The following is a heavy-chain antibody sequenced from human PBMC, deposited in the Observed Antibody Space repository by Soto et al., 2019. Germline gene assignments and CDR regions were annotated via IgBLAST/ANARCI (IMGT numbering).Heavy chain of an antibody. CDR2: ISSSGSTI. V-gene: IGHV3-48*03. D-gene: IGHD6-19*01. J-gene: IGHJ5*02. Sequence: PGGSLRLSCAASVFTFSSYEMNWVRQAPGKGLEWVSYISSSGSTIYYADSVKGRFTISRDNAKNSLYLQMNSLRAEDTAVYYCARLSSGWYSNWFDPWGQGTLVTVSS. CDR1: VFTFSSYE. CDR3: ARLSSGWYSNWFDP.